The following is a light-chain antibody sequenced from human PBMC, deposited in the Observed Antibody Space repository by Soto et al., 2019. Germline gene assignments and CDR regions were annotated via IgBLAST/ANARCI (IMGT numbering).Light chain of an antibody. J-gene: IGLJ2*01. CDR3: ASKAGSSRHVV. CDR2: EVI. Sequence: QSALTQPPSASGSPGQSVTISCTGSRSDIGDSIYVSWYQQHPRKAPKLIISEVINRPSGVPDRFSASKSGNTASLTISGLQAEDEADYYCASKAGSSRHVVFGGGTKLTVL. V-gene: IGLV2-8*01. CDR1: RSDIGDSIY.